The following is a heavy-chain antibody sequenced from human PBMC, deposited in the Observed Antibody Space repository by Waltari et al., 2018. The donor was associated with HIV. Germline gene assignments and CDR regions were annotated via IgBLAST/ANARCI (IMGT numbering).Heavy chain of an antibody. D-gene: IGHD5-18*01. J-gene: IGHJ1*01. Sequence: QVQLVESGGGVVQPGRSLTLSCEASGFTFGSYGIHWVRQAPGKGLEWVAVIWYNGDKEDYADSVKGRFNISRDNSRNTVFLHMNSLRAEDTGFYFCARERGYTSPFDLWGQGTLVTVSS. CDR3: ARERGYTSPFDL. CDR2: IWYNGDKE. V-gene: IGHV3-33*01. CDR1: GFTFGSYG.